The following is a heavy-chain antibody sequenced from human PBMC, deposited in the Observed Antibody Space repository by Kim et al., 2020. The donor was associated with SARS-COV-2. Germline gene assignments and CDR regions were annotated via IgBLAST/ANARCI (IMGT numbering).Heavy chain of an antibody. Sequence: DNDYAVSVKSRITINPDTSKNQFSLQLNSVTPEDTAVYYCARDLLGIYFDYWGQGTLVTVSS. J-gene: IGHJ4*02. CDR3: ARDLLGIYFDY. CDR2: DN. D-gene: IGHD3-16*01. V-gene: IGHV6-1*01.